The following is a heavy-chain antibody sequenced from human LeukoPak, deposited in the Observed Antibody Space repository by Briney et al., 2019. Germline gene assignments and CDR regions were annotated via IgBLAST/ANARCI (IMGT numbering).Heavy chain of an antibody. Sequence: SETLSLTCTVSGGSISSSDYYWGWIRQPPGKGLEWIGDISSSGSPYYNPSLKSRVTISVDSSMNQFSLKLSSVTAADTAVYYCARRTSNPVVAIDYWGQGALVTVSS. J-gene: IGHJ4*02. CDR3: ARRTSNPVVAIDY. CDR1: GGSISSSDYY. CDR2: ISSSGSP. V-gene: IGHV4-39*01. D-gene: IGHD2-15*01.